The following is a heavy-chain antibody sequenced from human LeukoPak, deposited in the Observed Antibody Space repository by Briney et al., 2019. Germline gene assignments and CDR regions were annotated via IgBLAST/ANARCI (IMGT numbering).Heavy chain of an antibody. CDR1: GFTFSSYG. CDR2: IWYDGSNK. J-gene: IGHJ1*01. D-gene: IGHD6-13*01. Sequence: GGSLRLSCAASGFTFSSYGMHWVRQAPGKGLEWVAVIWYDGSNKYYADSVKGRFTISRDNSKNTLYLQMNSLKASDTAMYYCARLRGYSSSPDFQHWGXXTLVTVSS. CDR3: ARLRGYSSSPDFQH. V-gene: IGHV3-33*01.